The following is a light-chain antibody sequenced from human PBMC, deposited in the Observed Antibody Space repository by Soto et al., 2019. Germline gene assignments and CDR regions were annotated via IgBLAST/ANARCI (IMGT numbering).Light chain of an antibody. CDR3: QHYNNWPPWT. J-gene: IGKJ1*01. CDR2: GAS. V-gene: IGKV3-15*01. CDR1: QSVSSN. Sequence: EIVMTQSPATLSLSPGERGTLSCRASQSVSSNLAWYQQKPGQAPRLLIYGASTRATGIPGRFSGSGSGTEFTLTIRSLESEDFAIYYCQHYNNWPPWTFGQGTKLEIK.